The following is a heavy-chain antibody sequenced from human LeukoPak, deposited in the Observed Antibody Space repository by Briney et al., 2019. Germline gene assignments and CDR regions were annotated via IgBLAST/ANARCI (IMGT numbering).Heavy chain of an antibody. V-gene: IGHV3-11*05. CDR2: IGPSRSYT. CDR1: GFTFTDYY. J-gene: IGHJ3*02. CDR3: ARDILTGYYVSGAFDI. D-gene: IGHD3-9*01. Sequence: GGSLRLSCAASGFTFTDYYLNWIRHAPAKGLEWVSYIGPSRSYTNYADSMKGRCSIHRDNSRNSMYLLMNSLRAEDTAVYYCARDILTGYYVSGAFDIWGQGTMVTVSS.